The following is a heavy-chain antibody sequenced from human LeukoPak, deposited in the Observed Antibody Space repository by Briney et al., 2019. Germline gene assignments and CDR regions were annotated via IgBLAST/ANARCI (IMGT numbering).Heavy chain of an antibody. CDR3: AKDHYWSIDY. V-gene: IGHV3-74*01. J-gene: IGHJ4*02. CDR1: GFDFSSNW. CDR2: IKGDGIST. D-gene: IGHD3-3*01. Sequence: GGSLTLSCAASGFDFSSNWMHWVRHAPGQGLVWVSRIKGDGISTNYADSVKGRFTISRDIAKNTLYLQMNSLRAEDTGVYYCAKDHYWSIDYWGRGTLVTVSS.